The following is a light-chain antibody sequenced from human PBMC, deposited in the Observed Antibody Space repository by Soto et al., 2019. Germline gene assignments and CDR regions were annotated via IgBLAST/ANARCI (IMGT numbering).Light chain of an antibody. V-gene: IGKV3D-7*01. CDR2: GAS. Sequence: PGERVTLSCRASQSVSSSYLTWYQQKPGQAPRLLIYGASTRATSIPARFSGSGSGTDFTLTISSLQPEDFAVYYCQQYNAAFGQGTRLEI. CDR3: QQYNAA. CDR1: QSVSSSY. J-gene: IGKJ5*01.